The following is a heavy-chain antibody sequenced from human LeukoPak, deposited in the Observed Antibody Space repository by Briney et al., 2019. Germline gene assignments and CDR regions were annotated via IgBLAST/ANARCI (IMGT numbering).Heavy chain of an antibody. CDR2: IYYIGST. CDR1: GGSISSDY. D-gene: IGHD3-16*01. CDR3: ARETSQKGAHYMDV. J-gene: IGHJ6*03. V-gene: IGHV4-59*01. Sequence: MTSETLSLTCTVSGGSISSDYWSWIRQPQGKGLEWIGYIYYIGSTNYNPSLKSRVTISVDTSKNQFSLKLSSVTAADTAVYYCARETSQKGAHYMDVWGKGTTVTISS.